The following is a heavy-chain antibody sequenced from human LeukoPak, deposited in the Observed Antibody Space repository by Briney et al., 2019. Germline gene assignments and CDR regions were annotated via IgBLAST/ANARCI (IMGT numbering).Heavy chain of an antibody. Sequence: SETLSLTCAVYGGSFSHYYWSWIRQPPGKGLQWIGSIHHSGSTYYNPSLKSRVTISVDTSKNQFSLKLSSVTAADTAVYYCARTSSSGLVGGYYFDYWGQGTLVTVSS. V-gene: IGHV4-34*01. D-gene: IGHD6-19*01. J-gene: IGHJ4*02. CDR1: GGSFSHYY. CDR2: IHHSGST. CDR3: ARTSSSGLVGGYYFDY.